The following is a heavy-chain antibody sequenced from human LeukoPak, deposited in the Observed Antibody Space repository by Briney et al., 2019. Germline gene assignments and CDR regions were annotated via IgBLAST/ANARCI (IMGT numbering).Heavy chain of an antibody. J-gene: IGHJ2*01. CDR1: GDSISSYY. CDR2: IYYSGST. D-gene: IGHD2-21*02. V-gene: IGHV4-59*08. Sequence: TTSETLSLTCTVSGDSISSYYWSWIRQPPGKGLEWIGYIYYSGSTNYNPSLKSRVTISVDTSKNQFSLKLSSVTAADTAVYYCARQAYCGGDCYSAYWYFDLWGRGTLVTVSS. CDR3: ARQAYCGGDCYSAYWYFDL.